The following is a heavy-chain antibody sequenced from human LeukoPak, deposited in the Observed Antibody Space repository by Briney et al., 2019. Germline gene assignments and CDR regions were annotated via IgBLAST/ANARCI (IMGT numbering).Heavy chain of an antibody. J-gene: IGHJ5*02. Sequence: GESLKISCKGSGYSFTSYWIGWVRQMPGKGLEWMGIIYPGDSDTRYSPSFQGQVTISADKSINTAFLQWSSLKASDTAMYYCARCDGCSRSESSWFDPWGQGTLVTVSS. CDR1: GYSFTSYW. CDR2: IYPGDSDT. CDR3: ARCDGCSRSESSWFDP. D-gene: IGHD5-24*01. V-gene: IGHV5-51*01.